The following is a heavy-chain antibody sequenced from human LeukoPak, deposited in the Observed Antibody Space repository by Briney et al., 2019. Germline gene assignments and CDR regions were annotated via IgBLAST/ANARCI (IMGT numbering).Heavy chain of an antibody. D-gene: IGHD2-21*01. Sequence: WASVKVSCKTSGYSFTDYYMHWVRQAPGRGLEWMGWINPNSGGTSSAQKFQGRVTMTRDTSITTVYMEVSWLTSDDTAIYYCARADRLHGGPYLIGPWGQGTLVTVSS. J-gene: IGHJ5*02. CDR3: ARADRLHGGPYLIGP. CDR1: GYSFTDYY. V-gene: IGHV1-2*02. CDR2: INPNSGGT.